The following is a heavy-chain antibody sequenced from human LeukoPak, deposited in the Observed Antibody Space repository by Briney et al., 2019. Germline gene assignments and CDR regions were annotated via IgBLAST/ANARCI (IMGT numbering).Heavy chain of an antibody. D-gene: IGHD5-18*01. CDR3: ARGRIQLWHSYFDY. V-gene: IGHV3-48*03. CDR2: ISSSGSTI. Sequence: GGALILSCSASGFTFSSYEMNWVLQAPGKGLEGVSYISSSGSTIYYADSVKGRFTISRDNAKNSLYLQMNSLRAEDTAVYYCARGRIQLWHSYFDYWGQGALVTVSS. J-gene: IGHJ4*02. CDR1: GFTFSSYE.